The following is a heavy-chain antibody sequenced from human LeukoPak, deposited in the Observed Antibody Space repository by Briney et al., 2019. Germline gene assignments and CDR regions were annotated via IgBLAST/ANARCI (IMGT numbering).Heavy chain of an antibody. CDR1: GGSFSGYY. Sequence: SETLSLTCAVYGGSFSGYYWSWIRQPPGKGLEWIGEINHSGSTNYNPSLKSRVTISVDTSKNQFSLKLSSVTAADTAVYYCARGSRRWLQSEYFQHWGQGTLVTVSS. CDR3: ARGSRRWLQSEYFQH. D-gene: IGHD5-24*01. CDR2: INHSGST. V-gene: IGHV4-34*01. J-gene: IGHJ1*01.